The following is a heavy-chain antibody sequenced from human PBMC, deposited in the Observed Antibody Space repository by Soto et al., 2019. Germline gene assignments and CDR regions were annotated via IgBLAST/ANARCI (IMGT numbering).Heavy chain of an antibody. J-gene: IGHJ6*03. V-gene: IGHV4-31*11. D-gene: IGHD3-10*01. CDR2: IYYSGST. CDR1: GGSISSGGYY. Sequence: SETLSLTCAVSGGSISSGGYYWSWIRQHPGKGLEWIGYIYYSGSTYYNPSLKSRVTISVDTSKSQFSMKLSPVTAADQAVYKCATDFGDRGGPTPVRDVWGKGTRVTV. CDR3: ATDFGDRGGPTPVRDV.